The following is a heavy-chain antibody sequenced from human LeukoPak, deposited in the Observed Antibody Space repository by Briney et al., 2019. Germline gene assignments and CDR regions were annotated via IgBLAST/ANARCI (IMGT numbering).Heavy chain of an antibody. Sequence: GASVKVSCKVSGYTLSEISMYWVRQAPGKRLERMGGIDREDGQTIYAQKFQGRVTMTEDTSTDTAYMEVSRLTSDDTAFYYCATVGYSYGAFDYWGQGTLVTVSS. D-gene: IGHD5-18*01. CDR3: ATVGYSYGAFDY. V-gene: IGHV1-24*01. CDR2: IDREDGQT. J-gene: IGHJ4*02. CDR1: GYTLSEIS.